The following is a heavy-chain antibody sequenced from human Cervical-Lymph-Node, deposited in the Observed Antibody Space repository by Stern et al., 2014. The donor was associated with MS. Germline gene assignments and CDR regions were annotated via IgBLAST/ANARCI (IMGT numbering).Heavy chain of an antibody. J-gene: IGHJ4*02. CDR1: GGSINSGNYY. CDR3: ATSSGSPRRGFYFDY. Sequence: QVQLQESGPGLVKPSQTLSLTCTASGGSINSGNYYWTWIRQHPGKGLEWIGYIFYSGMTYYNPSLKSRLPISVDTSKNQFALKLSSVTAADTAVYYCATSSGSPRRGFYFDYWGQGILVTVSS. V-gene: IGHV4-31*03. CDR2: IFYSGMT. D-gene: IGHD3-10*01.